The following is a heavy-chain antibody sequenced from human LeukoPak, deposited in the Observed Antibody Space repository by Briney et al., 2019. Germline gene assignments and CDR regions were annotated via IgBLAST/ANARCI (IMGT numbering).Heavy chain of an antibody. D-gene: IGHD3-10*01. Sequence: SETRSLTCTVSGGSISSGGYYWSWIRQPPGKGLEWIGYIYHSGSTYYNPSLKSRVTISVDRSKNQFSLKLSSVTAADTAVYYCARYDMVRGPFDYWGQGTLVTVSS. J-gene: IGHJ4*02. V-gene: IGHV4-30-2*01. CDR2: IYHSGST. CDR3: ARYDMVRGPFDY. CDR1: GGSISSGGYY.